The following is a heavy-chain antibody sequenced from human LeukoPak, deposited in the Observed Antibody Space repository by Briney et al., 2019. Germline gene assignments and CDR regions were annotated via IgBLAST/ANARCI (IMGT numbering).Heavy chain of an antibody. Sequence: PGGSLRLSCAASGFTFSSYAMSWVRQAPGKGLEWVSAISGSGGNTYYADSVKGRFTISRDNSKNTLYLQMHRLRAEDTAVYSCAKDEDYYDSSCYYPAVDYWGQGTLVTVSS. V-gene: IGHV3-23*01. CDR3: AKDEDYYDSSCYYPAVDY. D-gene: IGHD3-22*01. CDR2: ISGSGGNT. J-gene: IGHJ4*02. CDR1: GFTFSSYA.